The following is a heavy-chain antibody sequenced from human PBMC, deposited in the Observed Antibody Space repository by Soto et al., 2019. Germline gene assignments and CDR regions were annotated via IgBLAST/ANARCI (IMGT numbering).Heavy chain of an antibody. CDR2: INPKSGGT. V-gene: IGHV1-2*04. CDR1: GYSFTDYH. J-gene: IGHJ6*02. Sequence: ASVKVSCKASGYSFTDYHIHWVRQAPGQGLEWLGRINPKSGGTSTAQKFQGWVTMTTDTSISTASMELTRLASDDTAIYYCARGDSTDCSNGVCSFFYNHDMDVWGQGTTVTVSS. CDR3: ARGDSTDCSNGVCSFFYNHDMDV. D-gene: IGHD2-8*01.